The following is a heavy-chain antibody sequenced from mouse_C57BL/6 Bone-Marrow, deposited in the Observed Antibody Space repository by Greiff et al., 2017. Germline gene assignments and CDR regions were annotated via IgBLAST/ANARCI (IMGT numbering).Heavy chain of an antibody. CDR3: ARDGCFYFDY. V-gene: IGHV1-81*01. Sequence: QVQLMESGADLARPGASLKLSCTASGFTFTSYGISWVQQRTGKGLEWIGEIYPRSGNTYYTETVKGKATLTADKSTSTAYLELRSLTSEDSAVYFCARDGCFYFDYWGQGTTLTVAS. CDR1: GFTFTSYG. J-gene: IGHJ2*01. CDR2: IYPRSGNT. D-gene: IGHD2-3*01.